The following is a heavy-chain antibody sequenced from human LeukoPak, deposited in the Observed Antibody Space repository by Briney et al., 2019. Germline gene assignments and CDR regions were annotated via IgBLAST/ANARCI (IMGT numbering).Heavy chain of an antibody. CDR1: GYTFTSYY. Sequence: ASVKVSCKASGYTFTSYYVHWVRQAPGQGLQWMGIINPTSGDTIYAQKFQGRVTMTRDMSTNPVYMELSSLRSEDTAVYYCARYGFSAVWQGGWHAFDIWGHGTMVTVSS. CDR3: ARYGFSAVWQGGWHAFDI. CDR2: INPTSGDT. V-gene: IGHV1-46*01. D-gene: IGHD5-24*01. J-gene: IGHJ3*02.